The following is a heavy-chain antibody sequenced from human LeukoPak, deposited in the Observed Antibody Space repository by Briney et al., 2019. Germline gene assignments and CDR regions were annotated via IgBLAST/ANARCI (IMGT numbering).Heavy chain of an antibody. V-gene: IGHV4-34*01. CDR3: ARDPDV. CDR2: INHSGST. J-gene: IGHJ6*04. CDR1: GGSFSGYY. Sequence: KTSETLSLTCAVYGGSFSGYYWSWIRQPPGKGLEWIGEINHSGSTNYNPSLKSRVTISVDTSKNQFSLKLSSVTAADTAVYYCARDPDVWGKGTTVTVSS.